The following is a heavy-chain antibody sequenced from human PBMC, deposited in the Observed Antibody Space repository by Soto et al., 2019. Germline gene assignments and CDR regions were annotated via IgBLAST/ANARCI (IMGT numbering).Heavy chain of an antibody. D-gene: IGHD3-22*01. CDR1: GVSVSTGDYY. V-gene: IGHV4-30-4*01. J-gene: IGHJ3*02. CDR2: IYYSGST. Sequence: SETLSLTCTVSGVSVSTGDYYWSWIRQPPGKGLEWIGYIYYSGSTYYNPSLKSRVTISVDTSKNQFSLKLSSVTAADTAVYYCARGRKLYYYDSSGYYYVSAXXIWGQGTMVTVSS. CDR3: ARGRKLYYYDSSGYYYVSAXXI.